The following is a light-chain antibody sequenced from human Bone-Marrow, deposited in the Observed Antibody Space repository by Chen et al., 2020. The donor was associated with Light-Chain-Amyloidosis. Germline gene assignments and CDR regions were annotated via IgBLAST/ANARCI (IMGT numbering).Light chain of an antibody. CDR3: HVWDRSSDRPV. CDR2: DDS. J-gene: IGLJ3*02. V-gene: IGLV3-21*02. Sequence: SYVLTQPSSVSVAPGQTATIACGGNNIGSTSVHWYQQTPGQAPLLVVYDDSDRPSGIPEGLSCSNSGNTATLTISGVEAGEEAVDYCHVWDRSSDRPVFGGGTKLPVL. CDR1: NIGSTS.